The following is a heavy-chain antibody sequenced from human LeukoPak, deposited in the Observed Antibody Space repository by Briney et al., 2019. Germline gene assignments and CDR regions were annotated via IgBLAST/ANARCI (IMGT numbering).Heavy chain of an antibody. Sequence: GGSLRLSCAASGFTLGSYTMTRVREAPGKGLERVSHISGSGGRRYHADSVKGRFTISRDNSKNTGYLQMNSLRAEDTAVYYCAESTAGHRSGRDLGWPVDYWGQGTLVTVSS. CDR2: ISGSGGRR. CDR3: AESTAGHRSGRDLGWPVDY. V-gene: IGHV3-23*01. CDR1: GFTLGSYT. J-gene: IGHJ4*02. D-gene: IGHD3-3*01.